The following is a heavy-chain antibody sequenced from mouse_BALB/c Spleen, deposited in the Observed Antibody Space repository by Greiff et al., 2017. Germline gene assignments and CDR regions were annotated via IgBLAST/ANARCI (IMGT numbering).Heavy chain of an antibody. CDR1: GYTFTSYW. Sequence: QVQLQQSGAELARPGASVKLSCKASGYTFTSYWMQWVKQRPGPGLEWIGAIYPGDGGTRYTQKFKGKATLTADKSSSTAYMQLSSLASEDSAVYYCARVDRYDGFDYWGQGTTLTVAA. D-gene: IGHD2-14*01. V-gene: IGHV1-87*01. CDR2: IYPGDGGT. J-gene: IGHJ2*01. CDR3: ARVDRYDGFDY.